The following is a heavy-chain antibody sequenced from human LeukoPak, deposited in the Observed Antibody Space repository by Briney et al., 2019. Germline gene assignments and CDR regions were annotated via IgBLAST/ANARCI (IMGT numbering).Heavy chain of an antibody. V-gene: IGHV4-30-2*01. CDR1: GGSISSRGDS. CDR2: IYHSGNT. CDR3: ASGSGSSFDYFDY. D-gene: IGHD3-22*01. Sequence: PSETLSLTCAVSGGSISSRGDSWSWIRQPPGKGLEWIGYIYHSGNTYYNPSLKSRVTISVDRSKNQFSLKLSSVTAADTAMYYCASGSGSSFDYFDYWGQGTLVTVSS. J-gene: IGHJ4*02.